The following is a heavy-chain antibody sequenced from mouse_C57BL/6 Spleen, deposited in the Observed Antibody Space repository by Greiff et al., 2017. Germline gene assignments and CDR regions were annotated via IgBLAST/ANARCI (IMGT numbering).Heavy chain of an antibody. V-gene: IGHV1-81*01. CDR2: IYPRSGNT. D-gene: IGHD2-1*01. Sequence: QVQLQQSGAELARPGASVKLSCKASGYTFTSYGISWVKQRTGQGLEWIGEIYPRSGNTYYNEKFKGKATLTADKSSSTAYMELRSLTSEDSAVYFCARWDYGNYVGSAMDYWGQGTSVTVSS. CDR1: GYTFTSYG. CDR3: ARWDYGNYVGSAMDY. J-gene: IGHJ4*01.